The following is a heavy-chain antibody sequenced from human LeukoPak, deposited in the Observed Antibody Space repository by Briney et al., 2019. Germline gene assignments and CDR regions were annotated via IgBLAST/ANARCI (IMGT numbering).Heavy chain of an antibody. V-gene: IGHV3-53*01. D-gene: IGHD2-15*01. CDR3: AKDRSLYCSGGSCYSDDAFDI. CDR2: IYSGGST. Sequence: SGGSLRLSCSASGFTFTSYSMNWVRQAPGKGLEWVSVIYSGGSTYYADSVKGRFTISRDNSKNTLYLQMNSLRAEDTAVYYCAKDRSLYCSGGSCYSDDAFDIWGQGTMVTVSS. J-gene: IGHJ3*02. CDR1: GFTFTSYS.